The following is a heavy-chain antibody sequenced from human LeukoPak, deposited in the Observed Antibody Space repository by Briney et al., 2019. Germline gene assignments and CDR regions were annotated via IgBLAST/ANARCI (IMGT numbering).Heavy chain of an antibody. J-gene: IGHJ4*02. CDR3: AREMTIITYSFVS. CDR2: ISETGGTI. CDR1: GFTFSNYA. Sequence: GGSLRLSCAPSGFTFSNYAMSWVRQAPGKGLEWVSAISETGGTIHYADSVRGRFTISRDNSKNTLYLQMNSLRAEDTAVYYCAREMTIITYSFVSWGQGTLVTVSS. D-gene: IGHD5-24*01. V-gene: IGHV3-23*01.